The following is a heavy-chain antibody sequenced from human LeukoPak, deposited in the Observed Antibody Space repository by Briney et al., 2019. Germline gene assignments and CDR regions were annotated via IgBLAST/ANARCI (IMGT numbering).Heavy chain of an antibody. CDR3: ARHSAHSSTNDAFDI. Sequence: ASVKVSCKASGYTFTDYYMHWVRQAPGQGLEWMGWINPNSGGTNYAQKFQGRVTMTRDTSISTAYMELSRLRSDDTAVYYCARHSAHSSTNDAFDIWGQGTMVTVSS. J-gene: IGHJ3*02. D-gene: IGHD6-13*01. CDR2: INPNSGGT. CDR1: GYTFTDYY. V-gene: IGHV1-2*02.